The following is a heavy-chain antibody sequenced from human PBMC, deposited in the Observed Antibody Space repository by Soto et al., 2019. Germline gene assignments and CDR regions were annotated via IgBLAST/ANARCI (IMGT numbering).Heavy chain of an antibody. CDR2: ISSSSSTI. CDR3: ARDGYYDSTPGAFDI. J-gene: IGHJ3*02. D-gene: IGHD3-22*01. V-gene: IGHV3-48*02. Sequence: GGSLRLSCAASGFTFSSYSMNWVRQAPGKGLEWVSYISSSSSTIYYADSVKGRFTISRDNAKNSLYLQMNSLRDEDTAVYYCARDGYYDSTPGAFDIWGQGTMVTVSS. CDR1: GFTFSSYS.